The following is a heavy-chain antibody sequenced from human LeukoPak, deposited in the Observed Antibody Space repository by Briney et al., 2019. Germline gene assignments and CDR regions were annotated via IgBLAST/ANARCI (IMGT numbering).Heavy chain of an antibody. CDR2: IYYSGFT. CDR3: ARGRSDGSGSYYNLPFDY. J-gene: IGHJ4*02. Sequence: PSETLSLTCTVSGGSMSSYHWSWIRQPPGKGLEWIGYIYYSGFTSYSPSLKSRVTISVDTSKNQFSLKLRSVTAADTAVYYCARGRSDGSGSYYNLPFDYWGQGTLVTVSS. V-gene: IGHV4-59*01. D-gene: IGHD3-10*01. CDR1: GGSMSSYH.